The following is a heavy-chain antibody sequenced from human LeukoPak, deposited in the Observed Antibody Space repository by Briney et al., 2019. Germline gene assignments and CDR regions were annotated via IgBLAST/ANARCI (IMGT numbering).Heavy chain of an antibody. J-gene: IGHJ6*02. CDR1: GGSISSSNW. V-gene: IGHV4-4*03. CDR3: ARDRHSQDIVLMVYARDYYYGMDV. CDR2: IYHSGST. Sequence: PETLSLTCAVSGGSISSSNWWSWVRQPPGKGLEWIGEIYHSGSTNYNPSLKSRVTISVDKSKNQFSLKLSSVTAADTAVYYCARDRHSQDIVLMVYARDYYYGMDVWGQGTTVTVSS. D-gene: IGHD2-8*01.